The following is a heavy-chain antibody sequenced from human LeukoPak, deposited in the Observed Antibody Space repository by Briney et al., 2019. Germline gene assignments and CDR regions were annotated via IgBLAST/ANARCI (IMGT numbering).Heavy chain of an antibody. CDR3: ARERIAAAGIVY. CDR1: GGSISSGGYY. V-gene: IGHV4-31*03. D-gene: IGHD6-13*01. J-gene: IGHJ4*02. Sequence: SETLSLTCTVSGGSISSGGYYWSWIRQHPGKGLEWIGYIYYSGSTYYNPSLKSRVTISVDTSKNQFSLKLSSVTAADTAVYYCARERIAAAGIVYWGQGTLVTVSS. CDR2: IYYSGST.